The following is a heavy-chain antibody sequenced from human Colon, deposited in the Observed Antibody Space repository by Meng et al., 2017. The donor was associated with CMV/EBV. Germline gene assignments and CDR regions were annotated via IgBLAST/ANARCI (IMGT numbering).Heavy chain of an antibody. V-gene: IGHV1-2*02. CDR1: GSSSTANH. CDR2: IYPQDGGT. CDR3: VRESWYFDF. J-gene: IGHJ4*02. Sequence: GQVGQHVHEVKAPAASVQVSCNTSGSSSTANHLHWGRPAPGQGLEWMGWIYPQDGGTYFAQKFQDRVTLTRDTSITTAYMELSGLTSDDTAIYYCVRESWYFDFWGEGTLVTVSS. D-gene: IGHD6-13*01.